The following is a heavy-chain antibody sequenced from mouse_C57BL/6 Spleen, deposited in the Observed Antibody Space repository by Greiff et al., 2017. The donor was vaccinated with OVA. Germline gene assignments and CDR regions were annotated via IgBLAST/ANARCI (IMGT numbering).Heavy chain of an antibody. V-gene: IGHV14-1*01. CDR2: IDPEDGDT. Sequence: QRVESGAELVRPGASVKLSCTASGFNIKDYYMHWVKQRPEQGLEWIGRIDPEDGDTEYAPKFQGKATMTADTSSNTAYLQLSSLTSEDTAVYYCTTFYYGSSYGGEDYFDYWGQGTTLTVSS. J-gene: IGHJ2*01. D-gene: IGHD1-1*01. CDR1: GFNIKDYY. CDR3: TTFYYGSSYGGEDYFDY.